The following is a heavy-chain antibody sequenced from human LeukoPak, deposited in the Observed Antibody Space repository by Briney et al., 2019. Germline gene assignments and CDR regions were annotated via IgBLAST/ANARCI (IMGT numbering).Heavy chain of an antibody. CDR1: GFAVSSNY. CDR3: ARDRHRYRGINGDGDAFDI. Sequence: GESLRLSCAASGFAVSSNYISWVRQAPGKGLEWVSIIYSDGSTLHADSVKGRFTMSRDNAKNTLDLQMNSLRAEDTAVYFCARDRHRYRGINGDGDAFDIWGQGTMVTVSS. CDR2: IYSDGST. D-gene: IGHD5-12*01. V-gene: IGHV3-53*01. J-gene: IGHJ3*02.